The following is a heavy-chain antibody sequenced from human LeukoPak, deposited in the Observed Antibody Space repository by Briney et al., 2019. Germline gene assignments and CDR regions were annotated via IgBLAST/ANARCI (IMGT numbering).Heavy chain of an antibody. Sequence: GRSLRLSCAASGFGFSSYGIHWVRQAPGKGLEWVAVISYDRSNKYYADSVKGRFTISRDNSKNTLYLQMNSLRAEDTALYYCAKDLLPVAANWWGQGTLVTVSS. CDR3: AKDLLPVAANW. V-gene: IGHV3-30*18. D-gene: IGHD6-19*01. CDR2: ISYDRSNK. CDR1: GFGFSSYG. J-gene: IGHJ4*02.